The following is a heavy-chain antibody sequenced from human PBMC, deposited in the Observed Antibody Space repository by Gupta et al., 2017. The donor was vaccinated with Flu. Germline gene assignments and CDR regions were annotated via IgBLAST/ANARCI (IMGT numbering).Heavy chain of an antibody. Sequence: ELQLVESGGGLVQRGGSLRLSCAASGFNFNSYTMSWVRQAPGKGLEWVASMKEDGSNIYYLASVKGRFTISRDNARNSLRLQMNSLRDEDTAFYYCARGGMSNFDYWGQGTLVTVSS. V-gene: IGHV3-7*01. CDR1: GFNFNSYT. J-gene: IGHJ4*02. CDR3: ARGGMSNFDY. CDR2: MKEDGSNI.